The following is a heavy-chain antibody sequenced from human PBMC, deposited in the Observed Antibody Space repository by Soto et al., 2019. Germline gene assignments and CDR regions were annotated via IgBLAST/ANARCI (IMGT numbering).Heavy chain of an antibody. V-gene: IGHV4-34*01. CDR1: GGSFSGYY. Sequence: PGTLSLTCAVYGGSFSGYYWSWIRQPPGKGLEWIGEINHSGSTNYNPSLKSRVTISVDTSKNQFSLKLSSVTAADTAVYYFARTYSSGWYLIWFDPWGQVNLVT. D-gene: IGHD6-19*01. J-gene: IGHJ5*02. CDR2: INHSGST. CDR3: ARTYSSGWYLIWFDP.